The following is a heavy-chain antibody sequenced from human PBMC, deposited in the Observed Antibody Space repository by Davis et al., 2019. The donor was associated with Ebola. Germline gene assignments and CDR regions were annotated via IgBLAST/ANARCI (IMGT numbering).Heavy chain of an antibody. CDR1: GYTFTSYD. CDR2: MNTNSGNT. Sequence: AASVKVSCKASGYTFTSYDINWVRQATGQGLEWMGWMNTNSGNTGYAQKFQGRVTMTRNTSINTAYMELSSLTSEDTAVYYCARGVLKVYATPKYYFDYWGQGTLVTVSS. J-gene: IGHJ4*02. D-gene: IGHD2-8*01. CDR3: ARGVLKVYATPKYYFDY. V-gene: IGHV1-8*01.